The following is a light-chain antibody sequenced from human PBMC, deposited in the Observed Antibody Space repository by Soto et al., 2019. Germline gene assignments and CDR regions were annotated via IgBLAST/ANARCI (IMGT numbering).Light chain of an antibody. CDR1: QGISSY. V-gene: IGKV1-8*01. CDR2: AAS. J-gene: IGKJ4*01. CDR3: QQRSNWPLT. Sequence: AIRMTQSPSSFSASTGDRVTITCRASQGISSYLAWYQQKPGKAPKLLIYAASNRATGIPARFSGSGSGTDFTLTINSLEPEDFAVYYCQQRSNWPLTFGGGTKVEIK.